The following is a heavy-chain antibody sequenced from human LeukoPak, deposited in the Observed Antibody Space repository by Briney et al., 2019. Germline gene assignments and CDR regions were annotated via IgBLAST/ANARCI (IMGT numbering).Heavy chain of an antibody. CDR1: GGSISGTNW. CDR2: ISLAGQT. J-gene: IGHJ4*02. D-gene: IGHD1-26*01. Sequence: PSETLSLTCTVSGGSISGTNWWSWVSQPPGQGLEWIGEISLAGQTNYNPSLNGRVTMSLDKSSNQLSLNLTSVTAADTATYYCSRESGAFCPFGYWGQGTLVIVSS. V-gene: IGHV4-4*02. CDR3: SRESGAFCPFGY.